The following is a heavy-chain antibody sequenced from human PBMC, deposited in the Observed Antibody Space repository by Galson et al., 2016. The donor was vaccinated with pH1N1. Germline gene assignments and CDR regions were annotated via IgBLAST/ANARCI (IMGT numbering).Heavy chain of an antibody. CDR2: IYYSGST. CDR1: GGSISRSSYY. Sequence: SETLSLTCTVSGGSISRSSYYWDWIRQPPGKGLEWIGSIYYSGSTYYNPSLKSRVTISVDTSKNQFSLKLSSVTAADTAVYYCARRGIGEFLYYFDYWGQGTLVTVSS. V-gene: IGHV4-39*01. CDR3: ARRGIGEFLYYFDY. D-gene: IGHD3-10*01. J-gene: IGHJ4*02.